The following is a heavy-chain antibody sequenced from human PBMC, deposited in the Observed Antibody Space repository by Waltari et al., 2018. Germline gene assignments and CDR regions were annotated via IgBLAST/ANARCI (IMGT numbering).Heavy chain of an antibody. CDR2: INPYNGNT. V-gene: IGHV1-18*01. J-gene: IGHJ3*02. CDR1: GYNFRPYG. CDR3: ARVRASGGNSAFDI. Sequence: QGQLLQSGAEVKKPGASVTVSCKASGYNFRPYGLSWVRQAPGQGLEWMGWINPYNGNTNYAQMVQDRVTLTTDTSTSTAYMELRSLTSADTAVYYCARVRASGGNSAFDIWGQGTMVTVSS. D-gene: IGHD1-1*01.